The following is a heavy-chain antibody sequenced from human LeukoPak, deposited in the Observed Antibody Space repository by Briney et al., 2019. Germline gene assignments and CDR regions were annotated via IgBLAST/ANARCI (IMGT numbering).Heavy chain of an antibody. J-gene: IGHJ5*02. Sequence: SETLSLTCTVSGGSISSYYWSWIRQPPGKGLEWIGYIYYSGSTNYNPSLKSRVTISVDTSKNQFSLKLSSVTAADPAVYYCARHRCSSGRYWFDPWGQGTLVTVSS. CDR1: GGSISSYY. V-gene: IGHV4-59*08. D-gene: IGHD6-19*01. CDR3: ARHRCSSGRYWFDP. CDR2: IYYSGST.